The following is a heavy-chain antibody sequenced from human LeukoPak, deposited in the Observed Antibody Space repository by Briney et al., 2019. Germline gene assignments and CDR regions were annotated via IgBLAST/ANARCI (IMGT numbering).Heavy chain of an antibody. J-gene: IGHJ4*02. Sequence: TGGSLRLSCAASGFTVSSNYMSWVRQAPGKGLEWVSAISGSDGSTYYADSVKGRFTISRDNSKNTLYLQMNSLRAEDTAVYYCAKVSYYDFWRVPFDYWGQGTLVTVSS. CDR3: AKVSYYDFWRVPFDY. CDR1: GFTVSSNY. V-gene: IGHV3-23*01. CDR2: ISGSDGST. D-gene: IGHD3-3*01.